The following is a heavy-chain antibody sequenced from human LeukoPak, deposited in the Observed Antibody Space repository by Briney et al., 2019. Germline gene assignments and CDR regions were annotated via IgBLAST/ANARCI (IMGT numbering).Heavy chain of an antibody. D-gene: IGHD6-13*01. V-gene: IGHV4-34*01. CDR1: GGSFSGYY. J-gene: IGHJ6*02. Sequence: SETLSLTCAVYGGSFSGYYWSWIRQSPGKGLEWIGEIQPSGSIYYNPSLESRINISPDTSKNQFSLKLSSMTAADTAVYYCASSSSWPYYGMDVWGQGTTVTVSS. CDR3: ASSSSWPYYGMDV. CDR2: IQPSGSI.